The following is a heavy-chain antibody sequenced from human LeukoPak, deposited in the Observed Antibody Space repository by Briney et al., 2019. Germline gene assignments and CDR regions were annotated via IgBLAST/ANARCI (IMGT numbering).Heavy chain of an antibody. CDR3: ARGSDYYDSSGYYGYFDY. D-gene: IGHD3-22*01. J-gene: IGHJ4*02. Sequence: GGSLRLPCAASGFTFSSYGMHWVRQAPGKGLEWVAVIWYDGSNKYYADSVKGRFTISRDNSKNTLYLQMNSLRAEDTAVYYCARGSDYYDSSGYYGYFDYWGQGTLVTVSS. CDR1: GFTFSSYG. V-gene: IGHV3-33*01. CDR2: IWYDGSNK.